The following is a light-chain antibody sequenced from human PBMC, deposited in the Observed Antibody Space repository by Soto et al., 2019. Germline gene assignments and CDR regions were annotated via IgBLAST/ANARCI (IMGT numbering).Light chain of an antibody. CDR3: QQYDNLPGT. CDR2: DAS. CDR1: QDISNY. Sequence: DIQMTQSPSSLSASEGDRVTITCQASQDISNYLNWYQQKPGKAPKLLIYDASNLETGVPSRFSGSGSGTDFTFTISSLQPEDIATYYCQQYDNLPGTFGGGTKVEIK. V-gene: IGKV1-33*01. J-gene: IGKJ4*01.